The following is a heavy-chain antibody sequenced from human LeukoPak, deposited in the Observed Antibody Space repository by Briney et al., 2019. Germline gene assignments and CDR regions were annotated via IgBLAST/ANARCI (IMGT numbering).Heavy chain of an antibody. D-gene: IGHD3-22*01. CDR2: IYSGGST. Sequence: GGSLRLSCAASGFTVSSNYMSWVRQAPGKGLEWVSVIYSGGSTYYADSVKGRFTISRDNSKNTLYLQMNSLRAEDTAVYYCARAAPTYYYDSSGYYFDYWGQGTLVTVSS. CDR3: ARAAPTYYYDSSGYYFDY. V-gene: IGHV3-66*01. J-gene: IGHJ4*02. CDR1: GFTVSSNY.